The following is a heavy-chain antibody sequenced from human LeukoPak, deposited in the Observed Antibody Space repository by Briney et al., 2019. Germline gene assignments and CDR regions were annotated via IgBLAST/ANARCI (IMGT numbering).Heavy chain of an antibody. D-gene: IGHD5-18*01. J-gene: IGHJ6*02. Sequence: SVKVSCKASGGTFSSYAISWERQAPGQGLEWMGRIIPILGIANCAQKFQGRVTITADKSTSTAYMELSSLRSEDTAVYYCARDRGYSYGYHGMDVWGQGTTVTVSS. V-gene: IGHV1-69*04. CDR2: IIPILGIA. CDR3: ARDRGYSYGYHGMDV. CDR1: GGTFSSYA.